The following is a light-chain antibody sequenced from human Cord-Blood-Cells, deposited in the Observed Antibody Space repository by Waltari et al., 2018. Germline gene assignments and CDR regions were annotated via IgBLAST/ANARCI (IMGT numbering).Light chain of an antibody. J-gene: IGKJ1*01. Sequence: DIQMTQSPSTLSASVGDRVTITCRASQSISSWLAWYQQKPGKAPKLLICDASSLESGVPSRFSGSGSGTEFTLTISSLQPDDFATYYCQQYNSWTFGQGTKVEIK. CDR3: QQYNSWT. CDR2: DAS. V-gene: IGKV1-5*01. CDR1: QSISSW.